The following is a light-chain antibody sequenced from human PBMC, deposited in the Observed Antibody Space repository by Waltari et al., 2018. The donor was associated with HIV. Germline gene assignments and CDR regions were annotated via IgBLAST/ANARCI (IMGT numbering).Light chain of an antibody. J-gene: IGLJ1*01. CDR1: DVGSKS. V-gene: IGLV3-21*04. CDR2: YDS. CDR3: QVWDRNSNHYV. Sequence: SYVLTQPPSVSVAPGETARITCGGGDVGSKSVHWYQQKPGKAPMLVIFYDSDRSSEIPDRFSGFVSGNTATLTISGVEAGDEADYYCQVWDRNSNHYVFGSGTKVTVL.